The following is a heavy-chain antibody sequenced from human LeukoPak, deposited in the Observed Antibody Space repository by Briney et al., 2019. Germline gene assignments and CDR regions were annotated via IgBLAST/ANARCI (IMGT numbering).Heavy chain of an antibody. Sequence: SETLSLTCAVYGGSFSGYYWSWIRQPAGKGLEWIGRIYTSGSTNYNPSLKSRVTMSVDTSKNQFSLKLSSVTAADTAVYYCARLTTVTNYYYYGMDVWGQGTTVTVSS. CDR2: IYTSGST. V-gene: IGHV4-59*10. J-gene: IGHJ6*02. CDR1: GGSFSGYY. D-gene: IGHD4-4*01. CDR3: ARLTTVTNYYYYGMDV.